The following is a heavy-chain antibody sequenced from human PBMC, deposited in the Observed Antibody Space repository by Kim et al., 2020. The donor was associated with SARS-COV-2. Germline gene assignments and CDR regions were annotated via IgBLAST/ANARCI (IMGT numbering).Heavy chain of an antibody. CDR3: ARDRSGDTADGMDV. J-gene: IGHJ6*02. D-gene: IGHD5-18*01. Sequence: TPSLKSRVTLSLYTSKNQFPLKLSSVTAADTAVYYCARDRSGDTADGMDVWGQGTTVTVSS. V-gene: IGHV4-39*06.